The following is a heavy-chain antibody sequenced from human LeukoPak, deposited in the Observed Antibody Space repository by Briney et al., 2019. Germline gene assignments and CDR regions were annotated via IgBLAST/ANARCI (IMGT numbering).Heavy chain of an antibody. V-gene: IGHV3-21*04. CDR2: ISSSSSSI. Sequence: PGGSLRLSCAASGFTFRSYSVNWVRQAPGKGLEWVSSISSSSSSIYYADSVKGRFTISRDNAKNSLYLQMNSLRAEDTAVYYCARYADSSGYYYYPDAFDIWGQGTMVTVSS. CDR3: ARYADSSGYYYYPDAFDI. D-gene: IGHD3-22*01. J-gene: IGHJ3*02. CDR1: GFTFRSYS.